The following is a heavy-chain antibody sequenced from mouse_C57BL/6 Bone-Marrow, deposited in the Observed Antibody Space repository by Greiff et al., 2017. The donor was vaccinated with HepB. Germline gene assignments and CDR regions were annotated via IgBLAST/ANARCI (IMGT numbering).Heavy chain of an antibody. D-gene: IGHD2-3*01. CDR1: GYTFTDYE. CDR2: IDPETGGT. V-gene: IGHV1-15*01. J-gene: IGHJ4*01. CDR3: TRKDGYYLYAMDY. Sequence: QVQLQQSGAELVRPGASVTLSCKASGYTFTDYEMHWVKQTPVHGLEWIGAIDPETGGTAYNQKFKGKAILTADKSSSTAYMELRSLTSEDSAVYYCTRKDGYYLYAMDYWGQGTSVTVSS.